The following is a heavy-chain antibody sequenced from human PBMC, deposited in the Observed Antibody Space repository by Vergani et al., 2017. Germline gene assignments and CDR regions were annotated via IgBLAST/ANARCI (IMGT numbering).Heavy chain of an antibody. J-gene: IGHJ6*03. Sequence: QVQLVQSGAEVKKPGSSVKVSCKASGGTFSSYAISWVRQAPGQGLEWMGGIIPIFGTANYAQKFQGRVTITADESTSTAYMELSSLRSEDTAVYYCASSGWQQLVDYYYYDMDVWGKGTTVTVSS. CDR1: GGTFSSYA. D-gene: IGHD6-13*01. CDR2: IIPIFGTA. V-gene: IGHV1-69*01. CDR3: ASSGWQQLVDYYYYDMDV.